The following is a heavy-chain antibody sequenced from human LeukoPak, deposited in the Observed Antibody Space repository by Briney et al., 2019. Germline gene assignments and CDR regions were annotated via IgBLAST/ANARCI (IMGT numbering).Heavy chain of an antibody. D-gene: IGHD3-3*01. CDR1: GFTLSSYG. J-gene: IGHJ4*02. CDR2: IDSSGTTI. V-gene: IGHV3-48*01. CDR3: ARSEWFY. Sequence: GGSLRLSCAASGFTLSSYGMNWVRQAPGKGLECVSYIDSSGTTIYYADSVKGRFTISRDNAKNSLYLQMNSLRAEDTAVYYCARSEWFYWGQGSLVTVSS.